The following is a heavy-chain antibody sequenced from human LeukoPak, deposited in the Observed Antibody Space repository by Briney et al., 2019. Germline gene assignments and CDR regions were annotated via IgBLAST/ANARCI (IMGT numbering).Heavy chain of an antibody. CDR2: ISNRDKDT. V-gene: IGHV3-48*03. D-gene: IGHD5-18*01. CDR3: AREGLGYGDFDY. Sequence: GGSLRLSCAASGFSFSSFKMTWVRQAPGKGLEWVSYISNRDKDTNYADSVKGRFTNSRDNAKNSLYLQMNSLRAEDTAVYYCAREGLGYGDFDYWGQGTLVTVSS. CDR1: GFSFSSFK. J-gene: IGHJ4*02.